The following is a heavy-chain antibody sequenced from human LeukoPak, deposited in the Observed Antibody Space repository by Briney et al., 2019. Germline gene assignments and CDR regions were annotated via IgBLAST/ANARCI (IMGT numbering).Heavy chain of an antibody. J-gene: IGHJ4*02. V-gene: IGHV4-39*01. CDR2: IYYSGST. CDR3: AGPYASWIPIGN. D-gene: IGHD5-12*01. Sequence: SETLSLTCTVSGGSISSSSYYWGWIRQPPGKGLEWIGSIYYSGSTYCNPSLKSRVTISVDTSKNQFSLKLSSVTAADTAVYYCAGPYASWIPIGNWGQGTLVTVSS. CDR1: GGSISSSSYY.